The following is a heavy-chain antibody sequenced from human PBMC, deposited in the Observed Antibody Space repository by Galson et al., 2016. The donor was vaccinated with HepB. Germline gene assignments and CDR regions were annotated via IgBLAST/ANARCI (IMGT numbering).Heavy chain of an antibody. D-gene: IGHD1-1*01. CDR3: AREDNRMWKNFDY. V-gene: IGHV1-2*04. CDR1: GYTFSAYY. CDR2: INPTNGAT. J-gene: IGHJ4*02. Sequence: SVKVSCKASGYTFSAYYIHWVRQAPGQGPEWMGQINPTNGATTYAQNFRAWITVTMDTSISTVYMELHSLKSDDTAIYYCAREDNRMWKNFDYWGQGTLVTVSS.